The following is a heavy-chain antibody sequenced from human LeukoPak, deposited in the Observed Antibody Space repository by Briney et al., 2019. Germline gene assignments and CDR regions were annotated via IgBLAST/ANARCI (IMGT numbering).Heavy chain of an antibody. CDR2: IYYSGST. Sequence: SETLSLNGTGSGCTISSYHWGWIRQPPGNGLEWIGNIYYSGSTNYNPSLKSRVTISVDTSKNQFSLKLSSVTAADTAVYYCARARDSGYDSDAFDIWGQGTMVTVSS. CDR1: GCTISSYH. CDR3: ARARDSGYDSDAFDI. D-gene: IGHD5-12*01. J-gene: IGHJ3*02. V-gene: IGHV4-59*01.